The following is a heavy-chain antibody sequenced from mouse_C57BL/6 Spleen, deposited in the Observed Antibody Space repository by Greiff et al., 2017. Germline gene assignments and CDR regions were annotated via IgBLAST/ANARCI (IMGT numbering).Heavy chain of an antibody. CDR1: GYAFSSYW. CDR3: ARERLRLHYFDY. V-gene: IGHV1-80*01. Sequence: VQLQQSGAELVKPGASVKISCKASGYAFSSYWMNWVKQRPGKGLEWIGQIYPGDGDTNYNGKFKGKATLTADKSSSTAYMQLSSLTSEDSAVYFCARERLRLHYFDYWGQGTTLTVSS. D-gene: IGHD3-2*02. CDR2: IYPGDGDT. J-gene: IGHJ2*01.